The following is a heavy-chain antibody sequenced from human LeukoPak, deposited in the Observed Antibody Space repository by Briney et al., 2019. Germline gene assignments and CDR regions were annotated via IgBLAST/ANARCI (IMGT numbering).Heavy chain of an antibody. D-gene: IGHD2-2*01. V-gene: IGHV1-8*03. J-gene: IGHJ3*02. CDR3: ARAKVVPAVLDAFDI. CDR1: GYTFTSYD. Sequence: ASVKVSCKASGYTFTSYDINWVRQATGQGLEWMGWMNPNSGNTGYAQKFQGRVTITRNTSISTAYMELSSLGSEDTAVYYCARAKVVPAVLDAFDIWGQGTMVTVSS. CDR2: MNPNSGNT.